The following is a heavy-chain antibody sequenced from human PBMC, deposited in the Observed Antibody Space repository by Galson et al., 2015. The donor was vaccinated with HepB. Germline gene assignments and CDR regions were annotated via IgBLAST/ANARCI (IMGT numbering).Heavy chain of an antibody. CDR1: GFTSSDYY. D-gene: IGHD3-3*01. CDR3: ARAHNQPDDLRFLEWLYDNKDCWFDP. V-gene: IGHV3-11*06. J-gene: IGHJ5*02. CDR2: ISSSSSYT. Sequence: SLRLSCAASGFTSSDYYMSWIRQAPGKGLEWVSYISSSSSYTNYADSVKGRFTISRDNAKNSLYLQMNSLRAEDTAVYYCARAHNQPDDLRFLEWLYDNKDCWFDPWGQGTLVTVSS.